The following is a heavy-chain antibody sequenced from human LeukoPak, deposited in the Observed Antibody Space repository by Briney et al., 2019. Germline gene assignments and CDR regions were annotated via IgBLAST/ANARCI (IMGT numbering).Heavy chain of an antibody. Sequence: ASVKVSCKVSGYTLSELSMHCVRQAPGKGLEWMGGFDPEDGEAIYAQKFKGRVTMNEDTSTDTGYMELSRLRSEDTAVYYCAAGRPYSLLDYWGQGTLVTVSS. D-gene: IGHD5-18*01. J-gene: IGHJ4*02. CDR2: FDPEDGEA. V-gene: IGHV1-24*01. CDR1: GYTLSELS. CDR3: AAGRPYSLLDY.